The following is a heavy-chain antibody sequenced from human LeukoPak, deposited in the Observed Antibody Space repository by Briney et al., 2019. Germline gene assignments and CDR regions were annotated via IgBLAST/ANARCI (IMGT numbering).Heavy chain of an antibody. D-gene: IGHD6-13*01. CDR2: ISSSSSYI. Sequence: GGSLRLSCAASGFTFSSYSMNWVRQAPGKGLEWVSSISSSSSYIYYADSVKGRFTISRDNAKNSLYLQMNSLRAEDTAVYYWATATKDSSSWYYGMDVWGQGTTVTVSS. CDR1: GFTFSSYS. V-gene: IGHV3-21*01. CDR3: ATATKDSSSWYYGMDV. J-gene: IGHJ6*02.